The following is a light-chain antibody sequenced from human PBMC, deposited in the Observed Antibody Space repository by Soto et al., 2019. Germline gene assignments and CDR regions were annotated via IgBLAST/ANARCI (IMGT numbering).Light chain of an antibody. J-gene: IGKJ4*01. Sequence: EIVLTQSPATLYLSPGERATLSCKASQNIRTHLAWYLQKPGQPPRRLIFGASNRATVIPARFSGSGSGTDFTLTISSLETEECGLYYCKQRSYWPLTFGGGARVEVK. CDR3: KQRSYWPLT. V-gene: IGKV3-11*01. CDR2: GAS. CDR1: QNIRTH.